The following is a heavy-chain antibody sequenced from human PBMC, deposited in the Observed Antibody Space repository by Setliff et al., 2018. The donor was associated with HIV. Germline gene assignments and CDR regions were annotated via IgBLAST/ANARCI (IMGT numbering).Heavy chain of an antibody. D-gene: IGHD1-1*01. CDR2: IYTSGTT. CDR1: GCYISSYY. V-gene: IGHV4-4*07. J-gene: IGHJ4*02. CDR3: PGEYVGSGRPFDY. Sequence: SETLSLTCTFSGCYISSYYWSWIRQPAGKGLEWVGRIYTSGTTNYNPSCKSRVTISADTSKNQFSLKLSSVTAADTAVYYCPGEYVGSGRPFDYWGQGTLVTVSS.